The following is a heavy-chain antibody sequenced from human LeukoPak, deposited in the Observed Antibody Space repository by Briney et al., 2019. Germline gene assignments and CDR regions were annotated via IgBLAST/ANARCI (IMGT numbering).Heavy chain of an antibody. J-gene: IGHJ3*02. D-gene: IGHD1-26*01. Sequence: NPSETLSLTCALEGGPFSGFFWSWIRQAPGKGPEWIVEGSHLGDNLYNPSLRSRVTISFDTSKNQFSLRMTCMTAAYTAVYYCARKWVHSTFDIWGQGTMVTV. V-gene: IGHV4-34*01. CDR2: GSHLGDN. CDR1: GGPFSGFF. CDR3: ARKWVHSTFDI.